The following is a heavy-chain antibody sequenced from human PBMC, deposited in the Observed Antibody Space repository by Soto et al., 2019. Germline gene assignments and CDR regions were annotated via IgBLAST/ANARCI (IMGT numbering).Heavy chain of an antibody. V-gene: IGHV3-30*03. CDR1: GFTFSSYG. Sequence: GGSLRLSCAASGFTFSSYGMHWVRQAPGKGLEWVAFISYDGSDKYYADSVKGRFTISRDNSKNTLFLQMNSLRAEDTAVYYCARARTGRRGYSYGGDYWGQGTLVTVSS. J-gene: IGHJ4*02. CDR3: ARARTGRRGYSYGGDY. CDR2: ISYDGSDK. D-gene: IGHD5-18*01.